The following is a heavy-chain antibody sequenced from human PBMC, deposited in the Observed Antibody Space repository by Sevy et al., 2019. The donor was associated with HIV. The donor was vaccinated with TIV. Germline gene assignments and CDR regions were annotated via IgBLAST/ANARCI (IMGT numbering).Heavy chain of an antibody. D-gene: IGHD2-21*01. J-gene: IGHJ4*02. CDR2: ILHDGSNE. V-gene: IGHV3-30*04. CDR3: ARDRLLSLLDF. CDR1: RFNFSNYA. Sequence: GGSLRLSCAASRFNFSNYAMHWVRQAPGKGLESVALILHDGSNEHYADSVKGRFTISRDNSQNTVYLQMNSLRPEDTAVYYCARDRLLSLLDFWGQGTLVTVSS.